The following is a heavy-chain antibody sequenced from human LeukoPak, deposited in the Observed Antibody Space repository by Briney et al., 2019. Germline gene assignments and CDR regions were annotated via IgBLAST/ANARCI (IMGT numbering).Heavy chain of an antibody. Sequence: GGSLRLSCAASGFTFSSYWMSWVRQAPGKGLEWVANIKQDGSEKYYVDSVKGRFTISRDNAKNSLYLQMNSLRAEDTAVYYCARAMDYYDSSGPSGAFDYWGQGTLVTVSS. CDR1: GFTFSSYW. D-gene: IGHD3-22*01. V-gene: IGHV3-7*01. CDR2: IKQDGSEK. CDR3: ARAMDYYDSSGPSGAFDY. J-gene: IGHJ4*02.